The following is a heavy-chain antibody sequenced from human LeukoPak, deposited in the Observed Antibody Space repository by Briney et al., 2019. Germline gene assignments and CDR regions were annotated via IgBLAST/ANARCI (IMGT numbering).Heavy chain of an antibody. CDR2: ISGDGDST. V-gene: IGHV3-43*02. D-gene: IGHD6-13*01. Sequence: GGSLRLSCAASGFSFDDYAMHWVRQAPGKGLEWVSLISGDGDSTYYANSVKGRFTISRDNSKDSLYLQMNSLRTEDTALYYCAKDTGITPSGISGFFDFWGQGTLVTVSS. J-gene: IGHJ4*02. CDR1: GFSFDDYA. CDR3: AKDTGITPSGISGFFDF.